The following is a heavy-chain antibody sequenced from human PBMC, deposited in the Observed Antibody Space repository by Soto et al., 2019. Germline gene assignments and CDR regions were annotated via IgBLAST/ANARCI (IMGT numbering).Heavy chain of an antibody. CDR3: ARESWWVDYYDGMDV. CDR1: GFTFSSYA. J-gene: IGHJ6*02. V-gene: IGHV3-30-3*01. CDR2: ISYDGSNK. Sequence: QVQLVESGGGVVQPGRSLRLSCAASGFTFSSYAMHWVRQAPGKGLEWVAVISYDGSNKYYADSVKGRFTISRDNSKNTLYLQMNSLRAEDTAVYYCARESWWVDYYDGMDVWGQGTTVTVSS. D-gene: IGHD2-8*02.